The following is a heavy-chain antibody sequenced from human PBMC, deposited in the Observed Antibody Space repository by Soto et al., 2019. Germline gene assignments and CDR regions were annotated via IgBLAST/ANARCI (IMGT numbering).Heavy chain of an antibody. CDR2: ISSSGAYT. J-gene: IGHJ4*02. CDR3: TRERDYYFDY. Sequence: GGSLRLSCAASGFTFSGFYITWVRQAPGKGLEWVSYISSSGAYTKYADSVQGRFTISRDNAKNSVYLQMNSLRAEDTAVYYCTRERDYYFDYCGEGTLVTVSP. V-gene: IGHV3-11*06. CDR1: GFTFSGFY.